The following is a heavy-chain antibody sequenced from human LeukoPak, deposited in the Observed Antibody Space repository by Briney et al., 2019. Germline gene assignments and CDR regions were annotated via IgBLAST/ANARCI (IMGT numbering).Heavy chain of an antibody. V-gene: IGHV4-59*01. CDR1: GGSISSYY. D-gene: IGHD2-2*01. J-gene: IGHJ4*02. CDR2: IYYSGST. Sequence: SETLSLTCTVSGGSISSYYWSWVRQPPGKGLEWIGYIYYSGSTNYNPSLQSRVTISVDTSKNQFSLKLSSVTAADTAVYYCASTERCSTTCPLDYWGQGTLVTVSS. CDR3: ASTERCSTTCPLDY.